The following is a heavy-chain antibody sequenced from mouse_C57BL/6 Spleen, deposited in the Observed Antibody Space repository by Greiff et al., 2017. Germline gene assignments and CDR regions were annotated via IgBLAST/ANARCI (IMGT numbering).Heavy chain of an antibody. CDR2: IHPNSGST. V-gene: IGHV1-64*01. D-gene: IGHD2-1*01. Sequence: VQLQQPGAELVKPGASVKLSCKASGYTFTSYWMHWVKQRPGQGLEWIGMIHPNSGSTNYNEKFKSKATLTVDKSSSTAYMQLSSLTSEDSAVYYCARRDGNYPYWYFEVWGTGTTVTVSS. CDR3: ARRDGNYPYWYFEV. CDR1: GYTFTSYW. J-gene: IGHJ1*03.